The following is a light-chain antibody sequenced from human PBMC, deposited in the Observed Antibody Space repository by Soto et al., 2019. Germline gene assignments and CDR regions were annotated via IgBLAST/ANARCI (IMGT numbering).Light chain of an antibody. J-gene: IGKJ1*01. CDR3: QQYNSYSQT. Sequence: DIQMTQSPSTLSASVGDRVTITCRASQSLSSWLAWYQQKPGKAPKLLIYDASNLESGVPSRFSGSGSGTEFTLTINSLQPDDFATYYCQQYNSYSQTFCQGTKVEIK. CDR1: QSLSSW. V-gene: IGKV1-5*01. CDR2: DAS.